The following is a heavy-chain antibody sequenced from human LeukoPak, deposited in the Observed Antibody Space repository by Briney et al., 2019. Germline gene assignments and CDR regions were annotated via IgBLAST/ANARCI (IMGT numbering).Heavy chain of an antibody. CDR1: GFTFSSYA. CDR3: ARAGDILTGPDAFDI. CDR2: ISYDGSNK. Sequence: GGSLRLSCAASGFTFSSYAMSWVRQAPGKGLEWVAVISYDGSNKYYADSVKGRFTISRDNSKNTLYLQMNSLRAEDTAVYYCARAGDILTGPDAFDIWGQGTMVTVSS. V-gene: IGHV3-30*04. J-gene: IGHJ3*02. D-gene: IGHD3-9*01.